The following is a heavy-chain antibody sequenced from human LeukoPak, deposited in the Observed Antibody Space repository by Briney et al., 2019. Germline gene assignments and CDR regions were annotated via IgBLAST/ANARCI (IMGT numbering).Heavy chain of an antibody. Sequence: ASVKVSCKASGYTFTGYYMHWVRQAPGQGLEWMGWINPNSGGTNYAQKFQGRVTMTRDTSISTAYMELSRLRSDDTAVYYCARRIAVADDAFDIWGQGTMVTVSS. V-gene: IGHV1-2*02. CDR1: GYTFTGYY. CDR3: ARRIAVADDAFDI. J-gene: IGHJ3*02. CDR2: INPNSGGT. D-gene: IGHD6-19*01.